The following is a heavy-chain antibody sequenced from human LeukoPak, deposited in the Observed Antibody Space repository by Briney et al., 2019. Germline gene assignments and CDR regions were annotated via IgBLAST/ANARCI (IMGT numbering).Heavy chain of an antibody. CDR1: GFTFSTYV. CDR2: ISSNGDNT. V-gene: IGHV3-64D*06. Sequence: GGSLRLSCSVSGFTFSTYVMHWVRQAPGKGLEYVSAISSNGDNTYYADSVKGRFTISRDNSKNTLYLQMSSLRADDTAVYYCVRRTGYWGQGTLVTVSS. CDR3: VRRTGY. J-gene: IGHJ4*02.